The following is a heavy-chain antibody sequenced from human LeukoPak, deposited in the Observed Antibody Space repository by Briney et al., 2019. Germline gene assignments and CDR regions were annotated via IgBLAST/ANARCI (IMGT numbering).Heavy chain of an antibody. J-gene: IGHJ3*02. Sequence: ASVKVSCKASGYTFTSYGISWVRQAPGQGLEWMGWISAYNGNTNYAQKLQGRVTMTTDTSTSTAYMELRSLRSDDTAVYYCARVRYSSSAGDAFDIWGQGTMVTVSS. D-gene: IGHD6-6*01. CDR1: GYTFTSYG. CDR2: ISAYNGNT. V-gene: IGHV1-18*01. CDR3: ARVRYSSSAGDAFDI.